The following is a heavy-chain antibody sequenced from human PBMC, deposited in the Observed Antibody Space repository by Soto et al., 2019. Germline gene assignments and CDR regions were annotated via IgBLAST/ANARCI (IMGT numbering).Heavy chain of an antibody. Sequence: SETLSLTCTVSGGSISSGDYYWSWIRQPPGKGLEWIGYIYYSGSTYYNPSLKSRVTISVDTSKNQFSLKLSSVTAADTAVYYCARATYDSSGYYDPDTYFDYWGQGTLVTVS. CDR1: GGSISSGDYY. J-gene: IGHJ4*02. CDR3: ARATYDSSGYYDPDTYFDY. D-gene: IGHD3-22*01. CDR2: IYYSGST. V-gene: IGHV4-30-4*01.